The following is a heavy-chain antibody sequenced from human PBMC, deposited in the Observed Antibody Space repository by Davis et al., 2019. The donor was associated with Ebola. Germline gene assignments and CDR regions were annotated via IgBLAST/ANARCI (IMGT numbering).Heavy chain of an antibody. CDR3: ACGHSGAFYPGV. CDR1: GGSISDINYY. J-gene: IGHJ4*02. D-gene: IGHD6-19*01. Sequence: SETLSLTCMVSGGSISDINYYWGWIRQSPGKGLEWMASIHHSGTSYINPSLKSRVDISVDTSKNQISLELNSVTAADTAVYRCACGHSGAFYPGVWGRGTRVTVSS. V-gene: IGHV4-39*01. CDR2: IHHSGTS.